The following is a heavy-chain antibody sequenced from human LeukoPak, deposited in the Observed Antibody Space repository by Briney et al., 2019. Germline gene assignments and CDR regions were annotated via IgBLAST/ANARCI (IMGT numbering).Heavy chain of an antibody. D-gene: IGHD1-26*01. CDR1: GGSISSSDYH. J-gene: IGHJ4*02. CDR2: ISYSGTT. CDR3: ARTISGSYIGIDY. V-gene: IGHV4-39*01. Sequence: SETLSLTCSVSGGSISSSDYHWGWIRQFPGKGLEWIGSISYSGTTYHNPSLKSRVTISVDTTKNQVSLKLSTVTAADTAVYYCARTISGSYIGIDYWGQGTLVTVSS.